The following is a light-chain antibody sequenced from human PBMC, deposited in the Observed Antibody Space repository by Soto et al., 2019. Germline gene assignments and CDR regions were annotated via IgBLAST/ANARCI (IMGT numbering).Light chain of an antibody. Sequence: DIQMTQSPSSLSASPGDRVTITCRASQGISNYLAWYQQKPGKVPKLLIYAASTLQSGVPSRFGGSGSGTDFTLTISSLQPEDVATYYCQHTYSSPRTFGQGTKVDIK. V-gene: IGKV1-27*01. CDR1: QGISNY. CDR2: AAS. J-gene: IGKJ1*01. CDR3: QHTYSSPRT.